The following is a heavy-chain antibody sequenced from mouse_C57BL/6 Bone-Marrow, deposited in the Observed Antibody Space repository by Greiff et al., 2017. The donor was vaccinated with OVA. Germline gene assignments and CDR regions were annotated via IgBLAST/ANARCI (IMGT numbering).Heavy chain of an antibody. CDR2: ISDGGSYT. V-gene: IGHV5-4*03. CDR3: ARSYYGSSHYFDY. Sequence: EVMLVESGGGLVKPGGSLKLSCAASGFTFSSYAMSWVRQTPEKRLEWVATISDGGSYTYYPDNVKGRFTISRDNAKNNLYLQMSHLKSEDTAMYYCARSYYGSSHYFDYWGQGTTLTVSS. CDR1: GFTFSSYA. J-gene: IGHJ2*01. D-gene: IGHD1-1*01.